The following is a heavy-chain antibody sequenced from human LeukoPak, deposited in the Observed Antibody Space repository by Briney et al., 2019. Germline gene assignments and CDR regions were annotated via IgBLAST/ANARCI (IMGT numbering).Heavy chain of an antibody. CDR2: ISVDSGNT. J-gene: IGHJ5*02. Sequence: GASVKVSCKTSGYTFTNYGFSWVRQAPGQGLEWMGWISVDSGNTKYAQTFQGRITLTTDTSTSTAYMELRSLRSDDTAGYYCARDWGEWELLNWFDPWGQGTLVTVSS. CDR3: ARDWGEWELLNWFDP. V-gene: IGHV1-18*01. CDR1: GYTFTNYG. D-gene: IGHD1-26*01.